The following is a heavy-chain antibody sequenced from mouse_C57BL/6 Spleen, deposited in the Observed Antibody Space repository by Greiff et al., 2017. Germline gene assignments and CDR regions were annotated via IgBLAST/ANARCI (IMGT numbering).Heavy chain of an antibody. CDR1: GFTFSSYG. CDR2: ISSGGSYT. J-gene: IGHJ3*01. Sequence: EVMLVESGGDLVKPGGSLKLSCAASGFTFSSYGMSWVRQTPDKRLEWVATISSGGSYTYYPDSVKGRFTISRDNAKNTLYLQMSSLKSEDTAMYYCARGDVPWFAYWGQGTQVTVSA. V-gene: IGHV5-6*01. CDR3: ARGDVPWFAY.